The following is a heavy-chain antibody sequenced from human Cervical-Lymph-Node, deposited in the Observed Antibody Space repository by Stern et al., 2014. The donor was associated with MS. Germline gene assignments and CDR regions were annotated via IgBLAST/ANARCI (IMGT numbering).Heavy chain of an antibody. CDR3: ARTYSGSYYSYYYGMDV. J-gene: IGHJ6*02. CDR2: IWYDGSNK. V-gene: IGHV3-33*01. CDR1: GFTFSSYG. D-gene: IGHD1-26*01. Sequence: QVQLVESGGGVVQPGRSLRLSCAASGFTFSSYGMHWVRQAPGKGLEGVAGIWYDGSNKYYAASVKGLFTIARDNSKNTLYLQMNSLRAEDTAVYYCARTYSGSYYSYYYGMDVWGQGTTVTVSS.